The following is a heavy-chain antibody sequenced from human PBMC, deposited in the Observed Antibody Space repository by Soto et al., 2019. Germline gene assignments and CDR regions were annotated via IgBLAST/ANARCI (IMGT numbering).Heavy chain of an antibody. CDR1: GFTFSDYY. J-gene: IGHJ6*03. D-gene: IGHD2-2*02. V-gene: IGHV3-11*01. CDR3: ARDDIVVVPAAIRLPGEQNYYYYYMDV. Sequence: GGSLRLSCAASGFTFSDYYMSWIRQAPGKGLEWVSYISSSGSTIYYADSVKGRFTISRDNAKNSLYLQMNSLRAEDTAVYYCARDDIVVVPAAIRLPGEQNYYYYYMDVWGKGTTVTVSS. CDR2: ISSSGSTI.